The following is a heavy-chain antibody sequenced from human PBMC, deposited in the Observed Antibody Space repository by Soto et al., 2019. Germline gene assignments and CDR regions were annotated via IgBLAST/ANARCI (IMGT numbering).Heavy chain of an antibody. Sequence: QVQLVQSGAEVKKPGSSVKVSCKASGGTFSSYAISWVRQAPGQGLEWMGGIIPIFGTANYAQKFQGRVTITADESTSTAYMGLSSLRSEDTAVYYCARGGSGTTPLYYGMDVWGQGTTVTVSS. CDR3: ARGGSGTTPLYYGMDV. CDR1: GGTFSSYA. V-gene: IGHV1-69*01. D-gene: IGHD1-1*01. CDR2: IIPIFGTA. J-gene: IGHJ6*02.